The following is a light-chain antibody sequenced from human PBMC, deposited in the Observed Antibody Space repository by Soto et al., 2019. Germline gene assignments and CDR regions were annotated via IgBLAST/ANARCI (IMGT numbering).Light chain of an antibody. Sequence: DLQMTHSPSTLSASVGDRVTITCRASQFMSVWLAWYQQKPGTAPKLLIYKASSLESGVPSRFSGSGSGTEFTLTISSLQPDDFATYYCQQYNSYSWTFGQGTKVDIK. CDR3: QQYNSYSWT. CDR2: KAS. CDR1: QFMSVW. J-gene: IGKJ1*01. V-gene: IGKV1-5*03.